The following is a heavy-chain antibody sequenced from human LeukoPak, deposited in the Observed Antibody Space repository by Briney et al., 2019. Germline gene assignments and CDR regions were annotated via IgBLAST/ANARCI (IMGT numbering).Heavy chain of an antibody. CDR1: GFTFSDYN. CDR3: ARDLYDSSGFNLSLGY. V-gene: IGHV4-59*01. Sequence: PGGSLRLSCAASGFTFSDYNMRWIRQPPGKGLEWIGYIYYSGSTNHNPSLKSRVTISVDPSKNQFSLKLSSVTAADTAVYYCARDLYDSSGFNLSLGYWGQGTLVTVSS. CDR2: IYYSGST. J-gene: IGHJ4*02. D-gene: IGHD3-22*01.